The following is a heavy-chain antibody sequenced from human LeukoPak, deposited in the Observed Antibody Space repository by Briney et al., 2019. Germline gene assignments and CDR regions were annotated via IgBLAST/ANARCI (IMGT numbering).Heavy chain of an antibody. D-gene: IGHD6-6*01. CDR2: INPDGGVT. CDR1: GYSFTGYY. V-gene: IGHV1-2*02. Sequence: ASMKVSCKASGYSFTGYYIHWVRQAPGQGLEWMGWINPDGGVTKSAQKFQGRVTMTRDKSINTVYMELSGLTSDDTALYYCARDLEGSSSSLDYWGQGTLVTVSS. J-gene: IGHJ4*02. CDR3: ARDLEGSSSSLDY.